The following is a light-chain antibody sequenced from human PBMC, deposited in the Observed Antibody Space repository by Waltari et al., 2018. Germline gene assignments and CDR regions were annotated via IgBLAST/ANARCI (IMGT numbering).Light chain of an antibody. CDR3: QQRSNWTPHT. J-gene: IGKJ2*01. CDR1: QSVGSY. CDR2: DTS. V-gene: IGKV3-11*01. Sequence: DIVLTQSPATLSLSPGDTATLSCRASQSVGSYLAWYQQKPGQPPRLLIYDTSNRDTGVPARFRGSGSGTEFTLTISSLEAEDFAVYYCQQRSNWTPHTFGQGARLDIK.